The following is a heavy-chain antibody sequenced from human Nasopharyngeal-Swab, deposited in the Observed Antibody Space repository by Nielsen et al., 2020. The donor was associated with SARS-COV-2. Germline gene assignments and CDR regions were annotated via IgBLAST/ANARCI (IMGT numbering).Heavy chain of an antibody. D-gene: IGHD6-13*01. J-gene: IGHJ6*02. Sequence: ASVKVSCKASGYTFTSYVMNWVRQAPGQGLEWMGWINTNTGNPTYAQGFTGRFVFSLDTSVSTAYLQISSLKAEDTAVYYCARAPSYSSSWYLPYYGMDVWGQGTTVTVSS. CDR3: ARAPSYSSSWYLPYYGMDV. CDR1: GYTFTSYV. V-gene: IGHV7-4-1*02. CDR2: INTNTGNP.